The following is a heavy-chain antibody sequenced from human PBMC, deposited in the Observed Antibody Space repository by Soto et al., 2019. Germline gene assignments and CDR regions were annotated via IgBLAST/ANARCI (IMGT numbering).Heavy chain of an antibody. CDR2: IDPSDSQT. V-gene: IGHV5-10-1*01. CDR3: ARKDIAGNSVDF. J-gene: IGHJ4*02. D-gene: IGHD6-13*01. CDR1: GYSFTSYW. Sequence: PGESLKLSCKGSGYSFTSYWISWVRQMPGKGLEWMGRIDPSDSQTYYSPSFRGHVTISVTKSITTVFLQWSSLKASDSAMFYCARKDIAGNSVDFWGQGTLVTVSS.